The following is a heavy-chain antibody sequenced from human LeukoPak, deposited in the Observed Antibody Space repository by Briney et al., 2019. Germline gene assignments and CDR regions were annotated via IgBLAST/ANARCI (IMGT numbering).Heavy chain of an antibody. D-gene: IGHD5-18*01. CDR2: INTNTGNP. V-gene: IGHV7-4-1*02. Sequence: GASVKVSCKASGYTFTSYAMNWVRQAPGQGLEWMGWINTNTGNPTYAQGFTGRFVFSLDTSVSTAYLQISSLKAEDTAVYYCARGPTVQLWRRKNWFDHWGQGTLVTVSS. CDR1: GYTFTSYA. CDR3: ARGPTVQLWRRKNWFDH. J-gene: IGHJ5*02.